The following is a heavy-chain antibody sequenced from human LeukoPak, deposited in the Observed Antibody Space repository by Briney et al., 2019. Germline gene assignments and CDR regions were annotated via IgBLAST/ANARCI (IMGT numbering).Heavy chain of an antibody. D-gene: IGHD4-17*01. CDR1: GLTSSGYW. CDR2: INSDGSST. J-gene: IGHJ4*02. Sequence: GGSLRPSCAASGLTSSGYWMHLVRQAPGKGLVWVSRINSDGSSTSYADSVKGRFTISRDNSKNTLYLQMNSLRAEDTAVYYCVRGDYGDYTLFDCWGQGALVTVSS. CDR3: VRGDYGDYTLFDC. V-gene: IGHV3-74*01.